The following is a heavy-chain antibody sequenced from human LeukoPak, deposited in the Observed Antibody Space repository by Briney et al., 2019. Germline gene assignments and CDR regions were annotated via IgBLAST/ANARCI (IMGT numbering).Heavy chain of an antibody. V-gene: IGHV4-39*01. D-gene: IGHD3-3*01. Sequence: SETLSLTCTVSGGSISSSNDYWGWIRQPPGKGLEWIGSIYYSGSTQYNPSLKSRVTISVDTSKNQFSLNLSSVTAADTAVYYRVRNSTIFAVVIINGPFDIWGQGTMVTVSS. CDR3: VRNSTIFAVVIINGPFDI. J-gene: IGHJ3*02. CDR1: GGSISSSNDY. CDR2: IYYSGST.